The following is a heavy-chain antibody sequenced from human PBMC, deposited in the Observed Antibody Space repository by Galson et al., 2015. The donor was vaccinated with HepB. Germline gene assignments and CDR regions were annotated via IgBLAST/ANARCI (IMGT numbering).Heavy chain of an antibody. V-gene: IGHV3-33*08. CDR3: ARDRRVAGTIDAFDI. CDR1: GFTFSSYG. J-gene: IGHJ3*02. D-gene: IGHD6-19*01. CDR2: IWYDGSNK. Sequence: SLRLSCAASGFTFSSYGMHWVRQAPGKGLEWVAVIWYDGSNKYYADSVKGRFTISRDNSKNTLYLQMNSLRAEDTAVYYCARDRRVAGTIDAFDIWGQGTMVTVSS.